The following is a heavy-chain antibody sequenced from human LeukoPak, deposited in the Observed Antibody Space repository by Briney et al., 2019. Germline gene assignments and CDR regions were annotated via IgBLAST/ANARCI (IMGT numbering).Heavy chain of an antibody. Sequence: GGSLRLSCAASGFTFSTYGLHWVRQAPGKGLEWVSSISSSSSYIYYADSVKGRFTISRDNAKNSLYLQMNSLRAEDTAVYYCATDRGYSSFDYWGQGTLVTVSS. CDR3: ATDRGYSSFDY. D-gene: IGHD3-22*01. CDR1: GFTFSTYG. V-gene: IGHV3-21*01. CDR2: ISSSSSYI. J-gene: IGHJ4*02.